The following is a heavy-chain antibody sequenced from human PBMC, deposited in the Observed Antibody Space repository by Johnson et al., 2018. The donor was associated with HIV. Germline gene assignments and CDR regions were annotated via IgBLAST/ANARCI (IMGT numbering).Heavy chain of an antibody. CDR3: ARDGSGHAVVVTDTRRGYGFGLDM. CDR1: GFTFSVHA. J-gene: IGHJ3*02. Sequence: QVQLVESGGGAVQPGRSLRLSCAASGFTFSVHAMHWVRQAPGKGLEWVAVISSQGSTSYYADSVKGRFSVSRDNSKNTLYLQMNSLGLGDTAVYYCARDGSGHAVVVTDTRRGYGFGLDMWGQGTMVTVSS. V-gene: IGHV3-30*04. D-gene: IGHD2-21*02. CDR2: ISSQGSTS.